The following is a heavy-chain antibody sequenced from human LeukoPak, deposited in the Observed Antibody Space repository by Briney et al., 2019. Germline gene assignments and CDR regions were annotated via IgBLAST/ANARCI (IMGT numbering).Heavy chain of an antibody. J-gene: IGHJ4*02. V-gene: IGHV3-30*02. CDR1: GFTFSSYG. CDR3: AKEGDLVGVTYYFDY. CDR2: IRNDGSNK. D-gene: IGHD1-26*01. Sequence: PGGSLRLSCAASGFTFSSYGIHWVRQAPGKGLEWVAFIRNDGSNKYYADSVKGRFTVSRDHSKNTLYLQMNSLRVEDAAVYYCAKEGDLVGVTYYFDYWGQGTLVTVSS.